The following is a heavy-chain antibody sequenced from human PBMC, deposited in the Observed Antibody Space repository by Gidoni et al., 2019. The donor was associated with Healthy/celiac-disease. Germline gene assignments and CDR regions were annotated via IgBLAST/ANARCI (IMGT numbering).Heavy chain of an antibody. D-gene: IGHD6-13*01. V-gene: IGHV4-34*01. CDR1: GGSFSGYS. CDR2: INHRGST. J-gene: IGHJ4*02. Sequence: QVQLQQWGAGLLKPSETLSLTCAVYGGSFSGYSWRWLRQPPGKGLEWIGEINHRGSTNYNPPIKRRVTISVDTSKNQCSLKLSSVTAADTAVYYCARGVRGIAAAGTVGRCFFDYWGQGTLVTVSS. CDR3: ARGVRGIAAAGTVGRCFFDY.